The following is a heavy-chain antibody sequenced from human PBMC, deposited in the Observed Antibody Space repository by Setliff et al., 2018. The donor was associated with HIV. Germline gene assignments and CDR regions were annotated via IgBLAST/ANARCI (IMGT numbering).Heavy chain of an antibody. D-gene: IGHD3-10*01. CDR2: IYTSGST. CDR3: ARSLSGDYYYGMDV. J-gene: IGHJ6*02. V-gene: IGHV4-61*09. CDR1: GGSINSGSYY. Sequence: NPSETLSLTCTVSGGSINSGSYYWTWIRQPAGKGLEWIGHIYTSGSTNYNPSLQSRVTMSVDTSKNQFSLELSSVTAADTAVYYCARSLSGDYYYGMDVWGQGTTVTVSS.